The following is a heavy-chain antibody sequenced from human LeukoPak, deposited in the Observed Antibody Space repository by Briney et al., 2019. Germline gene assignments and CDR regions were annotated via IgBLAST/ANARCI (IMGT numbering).Heavy chain of an antibody. CDR2: INHSGST. CDR3: ARLAGYYYGSGSY. V-gene: IGHV4-34*01. CDR1: GGSFSGYY. D-gene: IGHD3-10*01. Sequence: PSETLSLTCAVYGGSFSGYYWSWIRQPPGKGLEWIGEINHSGSTNYNPSLKSRVTISVDTSKNQFSLKLSSVTAADTAMYYCARLAGYYYGSGSYWGQGTLVTVSS. J-gene: IGHJ4*02.